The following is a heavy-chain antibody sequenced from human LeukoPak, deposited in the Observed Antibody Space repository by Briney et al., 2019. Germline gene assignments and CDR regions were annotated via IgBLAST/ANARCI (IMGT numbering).Heavy chain of an antibody. J-gene: IGHJ4*02. CDR1: GYSISSGYY. CDR3: ARSRMGATFDY. V-gene: IGHV4-38-2*02. CDR2: IYHSGST. D-gene: IGHD1-26*01. Sequence: RTSETLSLTCTVSGYSISSGYYWGWIRQPPGKGLEWIATIYHSGSTYYNPSLKSRVTISVDTSKNQFSLRLNSVTAADTAVYYCARSRMGATFDYWGQGTLVTVSS.